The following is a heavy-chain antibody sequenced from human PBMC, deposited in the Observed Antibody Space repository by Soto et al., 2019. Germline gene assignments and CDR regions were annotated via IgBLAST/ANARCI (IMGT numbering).Heavy chain of an antibody. CDR3: ARKYTPTYYFEY. CDR1: GYSISSGYY. CDR2: IFHSGKT. J-gene: IGHJ4*02. Sequence: PSETLSLTCAVSGYSISSGYYWSWVRQPPGKGLEWIGTIFHSGKTYYNPSLKSRLTISVDTSKNQFSLKLSSVTAADTAVYYCARKYTPTYYFEYWGKGTMVNVSS. D-gene: IGHD5-18*01. V-gene: IGHV4-38-2*01.